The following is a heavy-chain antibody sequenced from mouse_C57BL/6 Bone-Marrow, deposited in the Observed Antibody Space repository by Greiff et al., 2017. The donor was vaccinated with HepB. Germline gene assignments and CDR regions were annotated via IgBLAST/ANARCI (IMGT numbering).Heavy chain of an antibody. Sequence: EVQLMESGPGLVKPSQSLSLTCSVTGYSITSGYYWNWIRQFPGNKLEWMGYISYDGSNNYNPSLKNRISITRDTSKNQFFLKLNSVTTEDTATYYCARAYDYPSYAMDYWGQGTSVTVSS. CDR2: ISYDGSN. D-gene: IGHD2-4*01. J-gene: IGHJ4*01. CDR3: ARAYDYPSYAMDY. CDR1: GYSITSGYY. V-gene: IGHV3-6*01.